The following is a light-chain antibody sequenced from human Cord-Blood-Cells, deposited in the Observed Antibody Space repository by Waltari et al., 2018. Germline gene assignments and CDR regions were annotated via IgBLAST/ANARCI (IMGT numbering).Light chain of an antibody. CDR2: EVS. Sequence: QSALTQPPSASGSPGQSVTISCTGTSSDVGGYNYVSWYQQHPGKAPTLMIYEVSKRPAGVPDRFSGSKSGNTASLTVSGLQAEDEADYYRSSYAGSNNWVFGGGTKLTVL. CDR1: SSDVGGYNY. V-gene: IGLV2-8*01. CDR3: SSYAGSNNWV. J-gene: IGLJ3*02.